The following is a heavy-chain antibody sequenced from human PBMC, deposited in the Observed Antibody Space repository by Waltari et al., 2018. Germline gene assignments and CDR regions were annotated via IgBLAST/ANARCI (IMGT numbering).Heavy chain of an antibody. J-gene: IGHJ4*02. Sequence: SIDWVRQAPGKRLGVMGTVNPEDDETIFAQKFQGRVTMTEDTSTDTAYMELSSLRSEDTAVYYCATGLSVVVGFDYWGQGTLVTVSS. CDR1: S. D-gene: IGHD2-15*01. CDR3: ATGLSVVVGFDY. V-gene: IGHV1-24*01. CDR2: VNPEDDET.